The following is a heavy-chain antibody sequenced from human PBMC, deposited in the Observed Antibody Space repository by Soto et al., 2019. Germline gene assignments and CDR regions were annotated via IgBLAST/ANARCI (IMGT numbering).Heavy chain of an antibody. CDR2: ISGSGGST. CDR3: AKGSFLERNFDY. J-gene: IGHJ4*02. D-gene: IGHD3-3*02. Sequence: EVQLLESGGGLVQPGGSLRLSCAASGFTFSSYAMSWVRQAPGKGLEWVSAISGSGGSTYYADSVKGRFTISRDNSKNTLYLQRNRLRAEDTAVYYCAKGSFLERNFDYWGQGTLVTVSS. V-gene: IGHV3-23*01. CDR1: GFTFSSYA.